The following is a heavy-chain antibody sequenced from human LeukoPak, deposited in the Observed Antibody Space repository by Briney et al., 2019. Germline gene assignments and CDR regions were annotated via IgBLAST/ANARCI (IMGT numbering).Heavy chain of an antibody. CDR3: ASTPADYGDYVYGSWFDP. CDR1: GGSISSYY. CDR2: MNYSGST. J-gene: IGHJ5*02. D-gene: IGHD4-17*01. Sequence: SETLSLTCTVSGGSISSYYWSWIRQPPGKGLEWIGYMNYSGSTNYNPSLKSRVTISVDTSKNQFSLKLSSVTAADTAVYYCASTPADYGDYVYGSWFDPWGQGTLVTVSS. V-gene: IGHV4-59*01.